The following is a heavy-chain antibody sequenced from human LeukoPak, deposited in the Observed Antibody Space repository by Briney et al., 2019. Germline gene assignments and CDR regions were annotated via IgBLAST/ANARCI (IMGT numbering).Heavy chain of an antibody. CDR3: ARVNYGDYVGTIDVYYYYYMDV. CDR2: ISSSGSTI. Sequence: GGSLRLSCAASGFTFSDYYMSWIRQAPGKGLEWVSYISSSGSTIYYADSVKGRFTISRDNAKNSLYLQMNSLRAEDTAVYYCARVNYGDYVGTIDVYYYYYMDVWGKGTTVTVSS. J-gene: IGHJ6*03. D-gene: IGHD4-17*01. V-gene: IGHV3-11*04. CDR1: GFTFSDYY.